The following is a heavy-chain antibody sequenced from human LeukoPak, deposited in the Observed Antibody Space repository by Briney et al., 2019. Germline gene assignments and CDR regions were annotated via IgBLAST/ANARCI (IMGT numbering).Heavy chain of an antibody. D-gene: IGHD4-23*01. CDR3: ARKDYGGNSARSFDY. V-gene: IGHV1-69*01. Sequence: KVSCKASGGTFISYAISWVRQAPGQGLEWMGGIIPIFGTANYAQKFRGRVTITADESTSTAYMELSSLRSEDTAVYYCARKDYGGNSARSFDYWGQGTLVTVSS. CDR1: GGTFISYA. J-gene: IGHJ4*02. CDR2: IIPIFGTA.